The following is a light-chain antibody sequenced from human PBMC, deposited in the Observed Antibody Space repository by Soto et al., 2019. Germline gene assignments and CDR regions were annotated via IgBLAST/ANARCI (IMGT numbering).Light chain of an antibody. J-gene: IGKJ1*01. CDR2: GAS. CDR3: QQDGSSPAT. V-gene: IGKV3-15*01. Sequence: ELVMTQSPATLSVSPGEIATLSCRASQSVSINLAWFQQKPGQAPRLLIYGASTRATGIPARFSGSGSGTDFTLTISRLEPEDFAVYYCQQDGSSPATFGQGTKV. CDR1: QSVSIN.